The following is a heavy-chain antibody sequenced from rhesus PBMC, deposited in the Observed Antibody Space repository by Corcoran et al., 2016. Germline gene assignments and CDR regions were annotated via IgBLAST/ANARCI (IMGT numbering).Heavy chain of an antibody. V-gene: IGHV3-116*01. CDR3: TRQGYSGYSWDRFDV. D-gene: IGHD5-42*01. CDR2: MRNKANGGTA. Sequence: QAPGKGPEWVGFMRNKANGGTAEYAASGKGRFTISRDDSKSIASLQMNSLKTEDTAVYYCTRQGYSGYSWDRFDVWGPGVLVTVSS. J-gene: IGHJ5-1*01.